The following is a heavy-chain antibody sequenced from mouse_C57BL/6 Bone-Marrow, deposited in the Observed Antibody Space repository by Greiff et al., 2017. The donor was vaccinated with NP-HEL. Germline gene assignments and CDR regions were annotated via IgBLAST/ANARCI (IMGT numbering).Heavy chain of an antibody. J-gene: IGHJ3*01. CDR2: IYPGGGYT. D-gene: IGHD1-1*01. Sequence: QVQLKQSGAELVRPGTSVKMSCTASGYTFTNYWIGWAKQRPGHGLEWIGDIYPGGGYTNYIEKFKGKATLTADKSSSTAYMQFSSLTSEDSAIYYCARWGDAYGGFAYWGQGTLVTVSA. V-gene: IGHV1-63*01. CDR3: ARWGDAYGGFAY. CDR1: GYTFTNYW.